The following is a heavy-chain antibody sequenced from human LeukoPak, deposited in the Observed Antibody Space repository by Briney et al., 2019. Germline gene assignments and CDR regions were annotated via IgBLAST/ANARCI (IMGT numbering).Heavy chain of an antibody. CDR1: GYSITTDYY. D-gene: IGHD1-1*01. CDR2: IYHSGTT. J-gene: IGHJ3*02. V-gene: IGHV4-38-2*01. Sequence: SETLSLXCDVSGYSITTDYYWGWIRQPPGKGLDRVGSIYHSGTTYYNPSLKSRHTIPVDPPRIQFSLKLHSVSRADTAMYYCAGHNWNDPDAFDIWGPGTMVTVSS. CDR3: AGHNWNDPDAFDI.